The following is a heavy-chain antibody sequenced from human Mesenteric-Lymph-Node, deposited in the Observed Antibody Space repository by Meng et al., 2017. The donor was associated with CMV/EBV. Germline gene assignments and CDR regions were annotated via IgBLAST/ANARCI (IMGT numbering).Heavy chain of an antibody. CDR2: IYSGGST. CDR3: AKFMSPYYYSAMEL. D-gene: IGHD3-10*02. Sequence: GGSLRLSCAASGFNFSNYGMHWVRQAPGKGLEWVSVIYSGGSTYYADSVKGRFTISRDNSKNTLYLQMNSLRAEDTAVYYCAKFMSPYYYSAMELWGQGTTVTVSS. V-gene: IGHV3-NL1*01. CDR1: GFNFSNYG. J-gene: IGHJ6*02.